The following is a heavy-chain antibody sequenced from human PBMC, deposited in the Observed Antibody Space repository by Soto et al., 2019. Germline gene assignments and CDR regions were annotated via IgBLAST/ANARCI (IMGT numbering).Heavy chain of an antibody. CDR1: GYSFTSYW. D-gene: IGHD6-19*01. J-gene: IGHJ6*03. Sequence: GESLKISCKGSGYSFTSYWIGWVRQMPGKGLEWMGIIYPGDSDTRYSPSFQGQVTISADKSISTAYLQWSSLKASDTAMYYCATSSAVAGRFMDVWGKGTTVTVSS. CDR3: ATSSAVAGRFMDV. V-gene: IGHV5-51*01. CDR2: IYPGDSDT.